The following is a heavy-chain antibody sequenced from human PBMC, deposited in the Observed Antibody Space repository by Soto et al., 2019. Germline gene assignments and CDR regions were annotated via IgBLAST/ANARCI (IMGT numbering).Heavy chain of an antibody. D-gene: IGHD3-3*01. CDR2: ISSSSSTI. J-gene: IGHJ4*02. Sequence: EVQVVESGGGLVQPGGSLRLSCAASGFTFSSNSMNWVRQAPGKGLEWISYISSSSSTIYADSVNGRFTISRDNAKNSRYLQMNSLRDEDTAVYYWARVIWSGHLTSDIWVQGTLVTVSS. V-gene: IGHV3-48*02. CDR1: GFTFSSNS. CDR3: ARVIWSGHLTSDI.